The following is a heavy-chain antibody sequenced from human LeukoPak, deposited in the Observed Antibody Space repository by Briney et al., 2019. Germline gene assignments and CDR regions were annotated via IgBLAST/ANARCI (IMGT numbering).Heavy chain of an antibody. CDR1: GFTFSGYS. D-gene: IGHD3-22*01. CDR3: ARGSTYYDSSGQVPFDY. V-gene: IGHV3-7*01. J-gene: IGHJ4*02. CDR2: IKLDGSEK. Sequence: GGSLRLSCAASGFTFSGYSMSWVRQAPGKGLEWVANIKLDGSEKNYVDSVKGRFTISRDNTKNSLYLQMNSLRAEDTAVYYCARGSTYYDSSGQVPFDYWGQGTLVTVSS.